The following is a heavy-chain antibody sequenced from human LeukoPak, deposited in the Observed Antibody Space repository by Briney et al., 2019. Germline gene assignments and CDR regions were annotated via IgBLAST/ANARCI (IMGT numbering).Heavy chain of an antibody. V-gene: IGHV4-59*01. Sequence: PSETLSLTCTISGSSISDYYWSWIRQPPGKGLEWIGYIYYSGSTHYNPFLKSRVTISVDTSKNQFSLKLTSVTAADTAVYYCARDLGSAAGHDYWGQGTLVTVSS. D-gene: IGHD6-13*01. CDR2: IYYSGST. J-gene: IGHJ4*02. CDR3: ARDLGSAAGHDY. CDR1: GSSISDYY.